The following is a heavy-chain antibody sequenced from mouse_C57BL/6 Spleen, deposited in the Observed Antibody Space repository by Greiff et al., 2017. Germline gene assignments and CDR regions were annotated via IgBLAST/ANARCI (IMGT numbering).Heavy chain of an antibody. CDR3: AREEGITTVVDWYFDV. Sequence: VQLQQSGAELVRPGASVKLSCKASGYTFTDYYINWVKQRPGQGLEWIARIYPGSGNTYYNEKFKGKATLTAEKSSSTAYMQLISLTSEDSAVYFCAREEGITTVVDWYFDVWGTGPTVTVSS. CDR2: IYPGSGNT. J-gene: IGHJ1*03. V-gene: IGHV1-76*01. D-gene: IGHD1-1*01. CDR1: GYTFTDYY.